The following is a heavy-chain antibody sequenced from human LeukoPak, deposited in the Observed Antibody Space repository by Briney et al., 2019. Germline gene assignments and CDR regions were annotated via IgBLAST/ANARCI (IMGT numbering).Heavy chain of an antibody. CDR2: KYYSGST. CDR3: ARHRFAWYDFDI. V-gene: IGHV4-59*08. CDR1: GASINSYY. D-gene: IGHD3-9*01. Sequence: SETLSLTCTVPGASINSYYWSWIRQPPGKGLEWIAYKYYSGSTDSNPSLKSRVSISVDTSKNQFSLKLSSVTAADTAIYYCARHRFAWYDFDIWGQGTMVTVSA. J-gene: IGHJ3*02.